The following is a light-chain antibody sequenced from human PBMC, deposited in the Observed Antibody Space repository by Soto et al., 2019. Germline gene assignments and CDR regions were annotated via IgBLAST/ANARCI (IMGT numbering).Light chain of an antibody. Sequence: EIVLTQSPGTLSLSPGERATLSCRASQSVSSHLAWYQQKPGQAPRLLIYDASNRATGIPARFSGSGSGTDFTLTISSLEPEDFAVYHCVPPTTWPWTCGKGSKVEIK. J-gene: IGKJ1*01. V-gene: IGKV3-11*01. CDR3: VPPTTWPWT. CDR1: QSVSSH. CDR2: DAS.